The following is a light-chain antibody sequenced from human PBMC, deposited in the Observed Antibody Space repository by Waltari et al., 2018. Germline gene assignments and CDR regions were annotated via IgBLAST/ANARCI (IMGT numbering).Light chain of an antibody. CDR1: QSLSSSY. V-gene: IGKV3-20*01. CDR3: QQYVSPPQT. Sequence: EIVLTQSPGTLSLSPGERATLSCSASQSLSSSYLAWYQVTPGQASRLVLYDASRRPTGIPDRFSGSGSGTDFTLTISSLEPEDFAVYYCQQYVSPPQTFGQGTRVEFK. J-gene: IGKJ1*01. CDR2: DAS.